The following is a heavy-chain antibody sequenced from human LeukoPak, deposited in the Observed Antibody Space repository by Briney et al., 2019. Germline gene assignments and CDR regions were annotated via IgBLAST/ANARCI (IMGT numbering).Heavy chain of an antibody. D-gene: IGHD2-2*01. CDR3: AKDVVVVPFANYFYYMDV. CDR1: GFTFSSYG. V-gene: IGHV3-30*02. J-gene: IGHJ6*03. Sequence: GGSLRLSCAASGFTFSSYGMHRVRQAPGKGLEWVAFIRYDGSNNYYEDSVKGRFTISRDNSKNTLYLQMSSLRAEDTAVYYCAKDVVVVPFANYFYYMDVWGKGTTVTVSS. CDR2: IRYDGSNN.